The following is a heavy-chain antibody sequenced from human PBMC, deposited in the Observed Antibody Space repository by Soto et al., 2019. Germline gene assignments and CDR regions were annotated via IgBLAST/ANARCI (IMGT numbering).Heavy chain of an antibody. J-gene: IGHJ3*02. CDR1: GFTLSRHT. CDR2: IGSRTSDI. Sequence: LRLSCAASGFTLSRHTMNWVRLAPGKGLEWVSFIGSRTSDIYYADSVKGRFTISRDNAKNSLYLDLTRLRAEDTAVYFCVRDYYDTSGYPNTFDMWGQGTMVTVSS. D-gene: IGHD3-22*01. CDR3: VRDYYDTSGYPNTFDM. V-gene: IGHV3-21*01.